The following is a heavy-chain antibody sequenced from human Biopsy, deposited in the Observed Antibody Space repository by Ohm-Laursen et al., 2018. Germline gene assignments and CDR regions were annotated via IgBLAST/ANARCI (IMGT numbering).Heavy chain of an antibody. D-gene: IGHD3-10*01. V-gene: IGHV4-4*07. J-gene: IGHJ5*02. CDR1: GGYISHYY. CDR2: IYITGET. Sequence: PGTLSLTCPVSGGYISHYYWTWIRQPAGQGLEWIGRIYITGETDYNPSLKSRVTMSVDSSKKQFSLKLKSVTAADTAIYYCARAPPLIRGVVESWFDPWGQGILVTVSS. CDR3: ARAPPLIRGVVESWFDP.